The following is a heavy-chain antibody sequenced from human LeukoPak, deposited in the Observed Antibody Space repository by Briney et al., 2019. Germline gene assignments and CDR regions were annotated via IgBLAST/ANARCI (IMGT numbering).Heavy chain of an antibody. CDR1: GGSVSTSSYY. CDR3: ARHYGDYVGDWFDP. Sequence: SETLSLTCTVSGGSVSTSSYYWGWIRQPPGRGLEWIGSIYYSGSTNYNPSLKSRVTISVDTSKNQFSLKPSSVTAADTAVYYCARHYGDYVGDWFDPWGQGTLLTVSS. J-gene: IGHJ5*02. CDR2: IYYSGST. D-gene: IGHD4-17*01. V-gene: IGHV4-39*01.